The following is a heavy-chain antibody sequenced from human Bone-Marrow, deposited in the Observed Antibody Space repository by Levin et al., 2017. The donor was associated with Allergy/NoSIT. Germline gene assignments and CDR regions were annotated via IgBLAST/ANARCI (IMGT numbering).Heavy chain of an antibody. Sequence: ESLKISCTVSGDSVSSGNYYWSWIRQSPGKGLEWIGYVYFTITSTYNPSLEGRVAITLDKSNNQFSLRLSSVTAADTAVYYCARDRYYDILTGNYSYGLDVWGQGTTVTVSS. CDR2: VYFTITS. CDR1: GDSVSSGNYY. D-gene: IGHD3-9*01. CDR3: ARDRYYDILTGNYSYGLDV. V-gene: IGHV4-61*01. J-gene: IGHJ6*02.